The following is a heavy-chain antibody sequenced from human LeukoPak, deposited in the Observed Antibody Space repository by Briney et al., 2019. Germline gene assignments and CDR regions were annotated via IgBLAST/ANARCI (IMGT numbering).Heavy chain of an antibody. CDR2: ISSNSDAV. J-gene: IGHJ5*02. V-gene: IGHV3-9*01. Sequence: GGSLRLSCAASGFTFRSYAMHWVRRRPGKGLEWVSGISSNSDAVAYADSLKGRFTISRDNAKNSLYLQMNSLRDEDTAFYYCAKDRWTIFGVSSGVGWFDPWGQGTLVSVSS. CDR1: GFTFRSYA. D-gene: IGHD3-3*01. CDR3: AKDRWTIFGVSSGVGWFDP.